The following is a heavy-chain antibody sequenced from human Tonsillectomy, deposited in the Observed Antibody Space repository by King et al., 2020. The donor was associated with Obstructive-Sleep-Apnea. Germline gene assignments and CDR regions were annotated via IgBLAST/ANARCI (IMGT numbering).Heavy chain of an antibody. J-gene: IGHJ4*02. Sequence: VHLVASGGDLVKPGGSLRLSCAASGFTFSNVWMNWVRQAPGKGLEWVARIKRTVDIGTTDYAAPVKDRFIVSRDDSKSMLYLQMNSLKIEDTAVYYCTTYYGPDWGQGTSVTVSS. CDR1: GFTFSNVW. D-gene: IGHD3-3*01. V-gene: IGHV3-15*07. CDR2: IKRTVDIGTT. CDR3: TTYYGPD.